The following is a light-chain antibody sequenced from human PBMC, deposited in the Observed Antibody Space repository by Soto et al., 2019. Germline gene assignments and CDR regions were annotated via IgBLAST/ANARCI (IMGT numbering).Light chain of an antibody. CDR1: SSDVGAYNY. CDR2: EVS. Sequence: QSALTQPASASGSPGQSITISCTGTSSDVGAYNYVSWYQQHPGKVPKLMLYEVSNRPSGVSNRFSGSKSGNTASLTISGLQAEDAADYYCSSYTSSITLVFGGGTNVTVL. V-gene: IGLV2-14*01. J-gene: IGLJ3*02. CDR3: SSYTSSITLV.